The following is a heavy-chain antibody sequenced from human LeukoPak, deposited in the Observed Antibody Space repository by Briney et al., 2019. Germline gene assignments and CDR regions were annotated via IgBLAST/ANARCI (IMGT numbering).Heavy chain of an antibody. V-gene: IGHV1-8*01. CDR1: GYTFTRYD. CDR3: ARRHPDCSGGGCYWFDP. D-gene: IGHD2-15*01. CDR2: MNPNSGNT. J-gene: IGHJ5*02. Sequence: ASVKVSCKASGYTFTRYDINWVRQATGQGREGMGWMNPNSGNTGYAQKFQGRVTMTRNTSISTAYMELSSLRSEDTAVYYCARRHPDCSGGGCYWFDPWGQGTLVTVSS.